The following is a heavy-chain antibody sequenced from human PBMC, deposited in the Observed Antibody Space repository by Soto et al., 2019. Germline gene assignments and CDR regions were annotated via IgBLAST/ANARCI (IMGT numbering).Heavy chain of an antibody. D-gene: IGHD3-10*01. CDR3: AKTNRYMVRGRPGAAWPRSSPPARAQEGYGMDV. CDR1: GGSFSGYY. Sequence: KASETLSLTCAVYGGSFSGYYWSWIRQPPGKGLEWIGEINHSGSTNYNPSLKSRVTISVDTSKNQFSLKLSSVTAADTAVYYCAKTNRYMVRGRPGAAWPRSSPPARAQEGYGMDVWGQGTTVTVSS. CDR2: INHSGST. V-gene: IGHV4-34*01. J-gene: IGHJ6*02.